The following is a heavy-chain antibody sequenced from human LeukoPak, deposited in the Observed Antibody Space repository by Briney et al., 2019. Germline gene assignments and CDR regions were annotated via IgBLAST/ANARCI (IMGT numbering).Heavy chain of an antibody. J-gene: IGHJ3*02. CDR2: IYYSGST. Sequence: PSETLSLTCTVSGGSISSYYWSWIRQPPGKGLEWIGYIYYSGSTNYNPSLKSRVTISVDTSKNQFSLKLSSVTAADTAVYYCARHGGVSAFDIWGQGTMVTVSS. CDR3: ARHGGVSAFDI. D-gene: IGHD3-16*01. V-gene: IGHV4-59*08. CDR1: GGSISSYY.